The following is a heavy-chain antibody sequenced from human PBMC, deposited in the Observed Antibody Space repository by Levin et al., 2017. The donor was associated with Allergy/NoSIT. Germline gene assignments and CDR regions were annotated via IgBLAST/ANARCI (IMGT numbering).Heavy chain of an antibody. J-gene: IGHJ3*02. V-gene: IGHV3-9*01. CDR3: ARDNIGLPDAFDI. CDR1: GFTFDDYA. CDR2: ISWNSGSI. D-gene: IGHD3-10*01. Sequence: GGSLRLSCAASGFTFDDYAMHWVRQAPGKGLESVSGISWNSGSIGYADSVKGRFTISRDNAKNSLYLQMNSLRTEDTALYYCARDNIGLPDAFDIWGQGTMVIVSS.